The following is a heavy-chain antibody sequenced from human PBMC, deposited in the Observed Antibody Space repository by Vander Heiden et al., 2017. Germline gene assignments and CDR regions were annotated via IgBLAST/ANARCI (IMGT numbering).Heavy chain of an antibody. CDR1: VFTLSSYW. CDR2: INQDGSEK. D-gene: IGHD3-10*01. V-gene: IGHV3-7*01. J-gene: IGHJ6*02. CDR3: ARGFHGMDV. Sequence: EVQLVESGGGLVQPGGSLRLSWAASVFTLSSYWMSWVRQAPGKGLEWVANINQDGSEKYYVDSVKGRFTISRDNAKNSLYLQMNSLRAEDTAVYYCARGFHGMDVWGQGTTVTVSS.